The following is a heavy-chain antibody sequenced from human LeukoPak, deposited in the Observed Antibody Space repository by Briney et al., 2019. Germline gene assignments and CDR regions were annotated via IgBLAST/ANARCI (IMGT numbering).Heavy chain of an antibody. Sequence: SETLSLTCTVSGDSISIYYWSWIRQPPGKGLEWIGYFYYSGSTNSNPSLKSRITMSVDTSKNQISLKLRSVTAADTAVYFWAREQGGPFDNWGQGTLVTVSS. CDR2: FYYSGST. D-gene: IGHD6-25*01. J-gene: IGHJ4*02. CDR1: GDSISIYY. CDR3: AREQGGPFDN. V-gene: IGHV4-59*01.